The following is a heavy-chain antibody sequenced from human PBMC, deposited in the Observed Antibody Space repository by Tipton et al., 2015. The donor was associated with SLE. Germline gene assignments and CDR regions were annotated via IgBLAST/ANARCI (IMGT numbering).Heavy chain of an antibody. V-gene: IGHV4-34*01. CDR3: ARVDLVYCSSTSCRGFDY. Sequence: TLSLTCAVYGGSFSGYYWSWIRQPPGKGLECIGEINHSGSTNYNPSLKSRVTISVDTSKNQFSLKLSSVTAADTAGYYCARVDLVYCSSTSCRGFDYWGQGTLVTVPS. D-gene: IGHD2-2*01. J-gene: IGHJ4*02. CDR2: INHSGST. CDR1: GGSFSGYY.